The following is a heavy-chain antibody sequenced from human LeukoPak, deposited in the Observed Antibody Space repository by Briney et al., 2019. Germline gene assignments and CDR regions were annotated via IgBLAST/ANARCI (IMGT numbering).Heavy chain of an antibody. V-gene: IGHV3-48*01. Sequence: HPGGSLRLSCAASGFTFSSYSMNWVRQAPGKGLEWVSYISSSSSTIYYADSVKGRFTISRDNAKNSLYLQINSLRAEDTAVYYCARPYMPYYYYYYYMDVWGKGTTVTVSS. D-gene: IGHD2-2*01. CDR3: ARPYMPYYYYYYYMDV. CDR2: ISSSSSTI. CDR1: GFTFSSYS. J-gene: IGHJ6*03.